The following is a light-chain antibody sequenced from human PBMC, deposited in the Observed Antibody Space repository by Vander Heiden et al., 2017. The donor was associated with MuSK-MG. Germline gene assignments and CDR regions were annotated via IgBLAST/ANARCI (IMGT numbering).Light chain of an antibody. V-gene: IGLV1-47*01. CDR3: AAWDDSLSGWV. Sequence: ISCSGSSSNIGSNYVYWYQQLPGTAPKLLIYRNNQRPSGVPDRFSGSKSGTSASLAISGLRSEDEADYYCAAWDDSLSGWVFGGGTKLTVL. CDR1: SSNIGSNY. J-gene: IGLJ3*02. CDR2: RNN.